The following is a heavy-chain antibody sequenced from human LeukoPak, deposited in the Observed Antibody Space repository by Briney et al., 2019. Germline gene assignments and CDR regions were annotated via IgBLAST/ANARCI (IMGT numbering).Heavy chain of an antibody. J-gene: IGHJ4*02. Sequence: SETLSLTCSVSGGSVSNYYWSWIRQPPGKGLEWIGYIYYSGSTNYNPSLKSRVTISVDTSKNQFSLKLSSVTAADTAVYYCAREQWLDYWGQGTLVTVSS. CDR3: AREQWLDY. CDR1: GGSVSNYY. CDR2: IYYSGST. D-gene: IGHD6-19*01. V-gene: IGHV4-59*02.